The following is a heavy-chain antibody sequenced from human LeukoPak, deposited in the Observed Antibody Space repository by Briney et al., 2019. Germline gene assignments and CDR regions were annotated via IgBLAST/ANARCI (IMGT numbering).Heavy chain of an antibody. CDR3: VKRSYCSSTSCSFDY. Sequence: EGSLRLSCSASGFTFSSYAMHWVRQAPGKGLEYVSAISSNGGSTYYADSVKGRFTISRDNSKNTLYLQMSSLRGEDTAVYYCVKRSYCSSTSCSFDYWGQGTLVTVSS. D-gene: IGHD2-2*01. CDR1: GFTFSSYA. J-gene: IGHJ4*02. CDR2: ISSNGGST. V-gene: IGHV3-64D*06.